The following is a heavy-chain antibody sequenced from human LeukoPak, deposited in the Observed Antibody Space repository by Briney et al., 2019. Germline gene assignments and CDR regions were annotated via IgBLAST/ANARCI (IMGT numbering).Heavy chain of an antibody. CDR2: IYYSGST. CDR3: ARIEDYGGNSVNY. V-gene: IGHV4-59*01. D-gene: IGHD4-23*01. CDR1: GGSISSYY. Sequence: PSETLSLTCTVSGGSISSYYWSWIRQPPGKGLEWIGYIYYSGSTNYNPSLKSRVTISVDTSKNQFSLKLSSVTAADTAVYYCARIEDYGGNSVNYWGHGTLVTVSS. J-gene: IGHJ4*01.